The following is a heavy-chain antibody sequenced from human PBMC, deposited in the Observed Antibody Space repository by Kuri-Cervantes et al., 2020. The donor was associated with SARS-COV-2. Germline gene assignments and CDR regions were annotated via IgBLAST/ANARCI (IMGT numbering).Heavy chain of an antibody. D-gene: IGHD2-15*01. CDR3: ARRPGQSVGFDY. CDR2: IYHSGST. Sequence: GSLRLSCTVSGGSISSSNYYWGWIRQPPGKGLEWIGSIYHSGSTYYNPSLKSRVTISVDTSKNQFSLKLSSVTAADTAVYYCARRPGQSVGFDYWGQGTLVTVSS. V-gene: IGHV4-39*07. CDR1: GGSISSSNYY. J-gene: IGHJ4*02.